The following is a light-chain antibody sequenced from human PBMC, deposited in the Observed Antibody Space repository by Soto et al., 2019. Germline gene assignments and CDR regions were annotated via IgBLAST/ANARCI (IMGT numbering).Light chain of an antibody. CDR3: QQLRMYPST. CDR1: QDIAIY. V-gene: IGKV1-9*01. J-gene: IGKJ4*01. Sequence: IQLTQSPSSLSASLGDRVTIXXRASQDIAIYLAWYQQKPGEAPKMXIYAASTLYGGVPSRFSGSGSGTDFALTITSLQAEDFATYYCQQLRMYPSTFGGGTKVDIK. CDR2: AAS.